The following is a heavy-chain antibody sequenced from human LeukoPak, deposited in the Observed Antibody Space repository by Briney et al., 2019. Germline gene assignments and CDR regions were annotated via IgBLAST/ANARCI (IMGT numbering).Heavy chain of an antibody. CDR3: TTRGGSFSIFDY. CDR1: GFIFSSYA. J-gene: IGHJ4*02. V-gene: IGHV3-23*01. Sequence: PGGSLRLSCAASGFIFSSYAMSWVRQAPGKGLEWVSTISGSGGSTYYADSVKGRFTISRDNSKNTLYLQMNSLKTEDTAVYYCTTRGGSFSIFDYWGQGTLVTVSS. CDR2: ISGSGGST. D-gene: IGHD1-26*01.